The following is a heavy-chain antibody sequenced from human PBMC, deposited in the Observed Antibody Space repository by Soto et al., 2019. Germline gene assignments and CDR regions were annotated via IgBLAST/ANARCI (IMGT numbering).Heavy chain of an antibody. CDR3: AREGYGENGKPFDY. Sequence: QVQLVQSGAEVKKPGSSVKVSCKASGGTFSSYAVSWVRQAPGQGLEWMGGIIPIFGTANYAQRFQGRVTITADESTSTAYMELSSLRSEDTAMYYCAREGYGENGKPFDYWGKGNLIPVSS. D-gene: IGHD4-17*01. CDR1: GGTFSSYA. J-gene: IGHJ4*02. CDR2: IIPIFGTA. V-gene: IGHV1-69*01.